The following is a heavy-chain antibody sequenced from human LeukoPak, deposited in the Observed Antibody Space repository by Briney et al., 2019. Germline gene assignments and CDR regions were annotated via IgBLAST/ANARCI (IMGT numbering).Heavy chain of an antibody. Sequence: PSETLSLTCTVSGGSIGSYYWSWIRQPAGKGLEWIGYIYYSGSTNYNPSLKSRVTISVDTSKNQFSLKLSSVTAADTAVYYCARESEMATIKGPHYYFDYWGQGTLVTVSS. J-gene: IGHJ4*02. V-gene: IGHV4-59*01. D-gene: IGHD5-24*01. CDR1: GGSIGSYY. CDR3: ARESEMATIKGPHYYFDY. CDR2: IYYSGST.